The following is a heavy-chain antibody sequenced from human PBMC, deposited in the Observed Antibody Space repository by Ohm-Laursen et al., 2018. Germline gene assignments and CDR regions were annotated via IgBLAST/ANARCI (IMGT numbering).Heavy chain of an antibody. CDR2: ISYSSSYT. Sequence: SLRLSCTASGFTFSSYSMNWVRQAPGKGLEWVSLISYSSSYTYYADSVKGRFTISRDNAKNSLYLQMNSLRAEDTAVYYCVKDAGGTYDYWGQGTLVTVSS. CDR3: VKDAGGTYDY. V-gene: IGHV3-21*01. CDR1: GFTFSSYS. J-gene: IGHJ4*02.